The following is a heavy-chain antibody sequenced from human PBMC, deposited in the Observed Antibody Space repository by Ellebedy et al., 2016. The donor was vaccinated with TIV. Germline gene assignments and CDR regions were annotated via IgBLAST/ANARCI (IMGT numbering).Heavy chain of an antibody. CDR1: GFRFEDYA. D-gene: IGHD3-3*01. Sequence: GESLKISCAAPGFRFEDYAMYWVRQAPGTGLEWVSALSGSAGLIFYADSVKGRFTISRDNSKNTLYLQMNSLRVEDTDVYYCTKGTRESVGSYGDYWGQGTLVTVSS. CDR3: TKGTRESVGSYGDY. V-gene: IGHV3-23*01. J-gene: IGHJ4*02. CDR2: LSGSAGLI.